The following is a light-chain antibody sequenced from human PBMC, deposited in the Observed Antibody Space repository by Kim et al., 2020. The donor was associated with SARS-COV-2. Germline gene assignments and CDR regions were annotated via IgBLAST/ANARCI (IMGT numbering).Light chain of an antibody. V-gene: IGKV1-39*01. J-gene: IGKJ2*01. CDR2: IAS. Sequence: SASVGDRVTITCRASQSITNYLNWYQQKPGKAPKLLISIASSVQSAVPSRFRGSGSGTPFSLTISNLQPEDFATYYCQQSYGIPNSFGQGTKLAI. CDR1: QSITNY. CDR3: QQSYGIPNS.